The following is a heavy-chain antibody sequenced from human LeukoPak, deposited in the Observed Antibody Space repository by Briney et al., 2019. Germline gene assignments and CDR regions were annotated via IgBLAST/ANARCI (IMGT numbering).Heavy chain of an antibody. V-gene: IGHV4-39*07. J-gene: IGHJ4*02. CDR1: GGSISSSSYY. CDR3: ASRKLGNDY. Sequence: SETLSLTCTVSGGSISSSSYYWGWIRQPPGKGLEWIGSIYYSGSTYYNPSLKSRVTISADTSQNQFSLKLSSVTAADTAVYYCASRKLGNDYWGQGTLVTVSS. CDR2: IYYSGST. D-gene: IGHD7-27*01.